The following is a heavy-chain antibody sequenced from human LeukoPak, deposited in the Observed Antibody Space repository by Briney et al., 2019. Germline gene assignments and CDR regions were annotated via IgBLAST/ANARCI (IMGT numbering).Heavy chain of an antibody. CDR2: INHSGST. CDR3: ARRRGGGWFGELFPRYFDY. J-gene: IGHJ4*02. CDR1: GGSFSGYY. V-gene: IGHV4-34*01. D-gene: IGHD3-10*01. Sequence: PSETLSLTCAVYGGSFSGYYWSWIRQPPGKGLEWIGEINHSGSTNYNPSLKSRVTISVDTSKNQFSLKLSSVTAADTAVYYCARRRGGGWFGELFPRYFDYWGQGTLVTVSS.